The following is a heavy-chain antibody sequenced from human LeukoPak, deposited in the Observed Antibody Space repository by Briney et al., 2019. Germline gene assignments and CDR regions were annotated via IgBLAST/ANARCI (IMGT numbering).Heavy chain of an antibody. CDR2: INPNSGGT. D-gene: IGHD6-19*01. CDR3: ARAGGIAVADSFDY. J-gene: IGHJ4*02. Sequence: ASVTVSFKASGYTFTVYYMHWVRQAPGQGLEWMGWINPNSGGTNYAQKFQGRVTMTRDTSISTAYMELSRLRSDDTAVYYCARAGGIAVADSFDYWGQGTLVTVSS. CDR1: GYTFTVYY. V-gene: IGHV1-2*02.